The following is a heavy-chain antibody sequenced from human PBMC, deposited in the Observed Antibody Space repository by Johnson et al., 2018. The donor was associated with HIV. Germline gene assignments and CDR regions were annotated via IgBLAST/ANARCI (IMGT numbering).Heavy chain of an antibody. CDR3: ARDRYSSSSGAFDI. J-gene: IGHJ3*02. Sequence: QVQLVESGGGVVQPGRSLRLSCAASGFTFSSYAMHWVRQAPGKGLAWVAVISYDGSNKYYVDSLKGRFTISRDDAKNSLYLQMNILRAEDTALYYCARDRYSSSSGAFDIWGQGTMVTVSS. V-gene: IGHV3-30-3*01. CDR2: ISYDGSNK. CDR1: GFTFSSYA. D-gene: IGHD6-6*01.